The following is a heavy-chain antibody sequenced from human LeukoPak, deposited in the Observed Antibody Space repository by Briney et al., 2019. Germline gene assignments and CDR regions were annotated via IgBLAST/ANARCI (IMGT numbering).Heavy chain of an antibody. CDR2: ISASGST. CDR1: GDSISSYD. Sequence: SETLSLTCTVSGDSISSYDWSWIRQPAGKGLEWIGRISASGSTRYNPSLKSRLTMSVDTSKNQLFLKMTSVTAADTAVYFCARGMAAAYDYNWFDPWGQGTLVTVSS. J-gene: IGHJ5*02. CDR3: ARGMAAAYDYNWFDP. D-gene: IGHD5-12*01. V-gene: IGHV4-4*07.